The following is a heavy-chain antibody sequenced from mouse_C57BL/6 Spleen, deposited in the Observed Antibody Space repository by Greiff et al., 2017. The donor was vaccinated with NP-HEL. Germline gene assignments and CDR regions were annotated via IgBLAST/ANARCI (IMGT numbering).Heavy chain of an antibody. CDR2: ISDGGSYT. J-gene: IGHJ2*01. V-gene: IGHV5-4*01. Sequence: EVQLVESGGGLVKPGGSLKLSCAASGFTFSSYAMSWVRQTPEKRLEWVATISDGGSYTYYPDNVKGRFTISRDNAKNNLYLQMSHLKSEEPAMYYCARERNYDYDEGGFDYWGQGTTLTVSS. D-gene: IGHD2-4*01. CDR3: ARERNYDYDEGGFDY. CDR1: GFTFSSYA.